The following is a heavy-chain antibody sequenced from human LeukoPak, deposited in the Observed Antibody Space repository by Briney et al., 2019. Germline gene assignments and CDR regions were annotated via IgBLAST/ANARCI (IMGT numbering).Heavy chain of an antibody. Sequence: PSETLSLTCTVSGGSISSSSYYWGWIRQPPGKWLEWIGSIYYSGSTYYNPSLKSRVTISVDTSKNQFSLKLSSVTAADTAVYYCARPRYYDSSGYWSWGQGTLVTVSS. CDR3: ARPRYYDSSGYWS. CDR1: GGSISSSSYY. D-gene: IGHD3-22*01. CDR2: IYYSGST. V-gene: IGHV4-39*01. J-gene: IGHJ4*02.